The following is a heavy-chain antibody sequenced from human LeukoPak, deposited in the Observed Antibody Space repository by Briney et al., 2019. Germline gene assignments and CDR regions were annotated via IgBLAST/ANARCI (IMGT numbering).Heavy chain of an antibody. V-gene: IGHV3-23*01. CDR1: GFIFSNYA. D-gene: IGHD1-26*01. CDR2: ISGSGDTT. CDR3: AREVDYGMDV. J-gene: IGHJ6*04. Sequence: GGSLRLSCAASGFIFSNYAMTWVRPAPGKGLEWVSVISGSGDTTYYGDSVKGRFTISRDNSENTLFLQMNSLRDEDTAVYYCAREVDYGMDVWGKGTTVIVSS.